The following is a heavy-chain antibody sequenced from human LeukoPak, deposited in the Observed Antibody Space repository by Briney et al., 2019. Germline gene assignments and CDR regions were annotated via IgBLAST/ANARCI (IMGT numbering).Heavy chain of an antibody. D-gene: IGHD2-15*01. CDR3: ARPVVAATTPDTFDI. CDR1: GFTFSSYW. J-gene: IGHJ3*02. Sequence: GGSLRLSCAASGFTFSSYWMHWVRQAPGKGLVWVSRINSVGSSTSSADSVKGRFTISRDNAKNSLYLQMNSLRAEDTAVYYCARPVVAATTPDTFDIWGQGTMVTVSS. CDR2: INSVGSST. V-gene: IGHV3-74*01.